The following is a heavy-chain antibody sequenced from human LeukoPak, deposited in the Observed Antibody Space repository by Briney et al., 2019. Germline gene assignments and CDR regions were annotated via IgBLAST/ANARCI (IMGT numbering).Heavy chain of an antibody. Sequence: PGGSLRLSCAGSGFTFSSSWIHWVRQDPGKGLVWVSRIHREESSISYADSVEGRFTISRDNAKNTLYLQMNSLRAEDTAVYYCTRGNLAAGGAFDIWGQGTVVTVSS. D-gene: IGHD6-13*01. V-gene: IGHV3-74*01. CDR2: IHREESSI. CDR1: GFTFSSSW. J-gene: IGHJ3*02. CDR3: TRGNLAAGGAFDI.